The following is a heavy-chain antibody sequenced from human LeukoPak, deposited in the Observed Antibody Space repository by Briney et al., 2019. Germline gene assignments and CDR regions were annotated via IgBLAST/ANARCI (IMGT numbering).Heavy chain of an antibody. V-gene: IGHV1-8*01. CDR1: GYTFTSYD. CDR2: MNPNNGNT. J-gene: IGHJ4*02. CDR3: AQLAANHYFDY. D-gene: IGHD6-6*01. Sequence: ASVKVTCKASGYTFTSYDITWVRQASGEGLEWMGWMNPNNGNTGYAQRFQGRVTLTRDTSISTAYMELSSLRSEDTAVYYCAQLAANHYFDYWGQGTLVTVSS.